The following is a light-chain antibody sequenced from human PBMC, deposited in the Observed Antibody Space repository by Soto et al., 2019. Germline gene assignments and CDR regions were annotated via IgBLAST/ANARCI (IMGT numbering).Light chain of an antibody. CDR2: ASS. CDR3: QQYGLSPRT. V-gene: IGKV3-20*01. Sequence: EIVVTQSPGTLSLSPGERATLSCRASQSVSSSYFAWYQQKPGQAPRLFIYASSIRATGIPDRFSGSGSGTDFPLTISRLEPEDFAVYYCQQYGLSPRTFGRGTKGEIK. J-gene: IGKJ1*01. CDR1: QSVSSSY.